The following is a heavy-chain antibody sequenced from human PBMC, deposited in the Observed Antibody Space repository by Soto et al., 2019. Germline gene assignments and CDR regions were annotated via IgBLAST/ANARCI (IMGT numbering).Heavy chain of an antibody. J-gene: IGHJ5*02. CDR3: AKDRGSSLYHWFDP. D-gene: IGHD6-13*01. V-gene: IGHV3-23*01. CDR1: GFTFSSYG. Sequence: PGGSLRLSCAASGFTFSSYGMSWVRQAPGKGLEWVSVISDGGGSTFYADSVKGRFTISRDNSKNTLYLQMNGLRADDTAVYYSAKDRGSSLYHWFDPWGQGTLVTVSS. CDR2: ISDGGGST.